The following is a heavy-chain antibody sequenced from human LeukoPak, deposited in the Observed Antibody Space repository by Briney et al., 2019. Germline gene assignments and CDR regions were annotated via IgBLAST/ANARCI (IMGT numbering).Heavy chain of an antibody. CDR1: GYTFTGYY. CDR2: ISAYNGNT. J-gene: IGHJ4*02. V-gene: IGHV1-18*04. D-gene: IGHD4-23*01. Sequence: ASVKVSCKASGYTFTGYYMHWVRQAPGQGLEWMGWISAYNGNTNYAQKLQGRVTMTTDTSTSTAYMELRSLRSDDTAVYYCARDYGGNPSWYWGQGTLVTVSS. CDR3: ARDYGGNPSWY.